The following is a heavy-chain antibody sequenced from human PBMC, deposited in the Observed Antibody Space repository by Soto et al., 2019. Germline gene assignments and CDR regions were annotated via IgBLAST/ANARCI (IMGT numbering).Heavy chain of an antibody. D-gene: IGHD4-17*01. J-gene: IGHJ5*02. CDR3: ARDYGDYFWFDP. CDR1: GGSISSYY. V-gene: IGHV4-59*01. CDR2: IYYSGST. Sequence: SETLSLTCIVSGGSISSYYGSRTRQPPGKGLEWIGYIYYSGSTNYNPSLKSRVTISVDTSKNQFSLKLSSVTAADTAVYYCARDYGDYFWFDPWGQGTLVTVSS.